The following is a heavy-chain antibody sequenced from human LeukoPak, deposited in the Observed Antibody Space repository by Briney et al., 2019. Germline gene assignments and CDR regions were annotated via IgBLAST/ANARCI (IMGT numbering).Heavy chain of an antibody. Sequence: PGGSLRLSCAASGVTFSSYGMHWVRQAPGKGLEWGAVISYDGSNKYYADSVKGRFTISRDNSKNTLYLQMNSLRAEDTAVYYCAKDRVFELWFEEASPYYFDYWGQGTLVTVSS. CDR3: AKDRVFELWFEEASPYYFDY. CDR2: ISYDGSNK. D-gene: IGHD3-10*01. CDR1: GVTFSSYG. J-gene: IGHJ4*02. V-gene: IGHV3-30*18.